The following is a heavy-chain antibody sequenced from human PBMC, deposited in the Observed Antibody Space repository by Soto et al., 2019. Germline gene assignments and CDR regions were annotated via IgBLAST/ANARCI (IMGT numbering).Heavy chain of an antibody. CDR2: IIPIFGTA. V-gene: IGHV1-69*13. J-gene: IGHJ6*02. CDR3: ARFSVVVTPNYYGMDV. D-gene: IGHD2-2*01. CDR1: GGTFSSYA. Sequence: ASVKVSCKASGGTFSSYAISWVRQAPGQGLEWMGGIIPIFGTANYAQKFQGRVTITADESTSTAYMELSSLRSEDTAVYYCARFSVVVTPNYYGMDVWGQGTTVTVS.